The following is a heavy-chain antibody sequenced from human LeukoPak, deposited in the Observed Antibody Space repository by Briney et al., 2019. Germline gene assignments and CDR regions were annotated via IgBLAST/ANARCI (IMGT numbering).Heavy chain of an antibody. V-gene: IGHV3-48*01. D-gene: IGHD3-3*01. Sequence: GGSLRLSCAASGFTFSSYSMNWVRQAPGKGLEWVSYISSSSSTIYYADSVKGRFTISRDNAKNSLYLQMNSLRAEDTAVYYCATARFLPPYLYYYYYMDVWGKGTTVTVSS. CDR2: ISSSSSTI. J-gene: IGHJ6*03. CDR3: ATARFLPPYLYYYYYMDV. CDR1: GFTFSSYS.